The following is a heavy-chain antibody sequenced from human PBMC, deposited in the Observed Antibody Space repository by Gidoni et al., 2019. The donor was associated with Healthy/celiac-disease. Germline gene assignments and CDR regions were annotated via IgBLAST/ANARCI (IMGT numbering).Heavy chain of an antibody. CDR3: AKGRDGYNSGYFDY. CDR1: GFTFDDYA. J-gene: IGHJ4*02. V-gene: IGHV3-9*01. D-gene: IGHD5-12*01. Sequence: EVQLVESGGGLVQPGRSLRLSCAASGFTFDDYAMHWVRQAPGKGLEWVSGISWNSGSIGYADSVKGRFTISRDNAKNSLYLQMNSLRAEDTALYYCAKGRDGYNSGYFDYWGQGTLVTVSS. CDR2: ISWNSGSI.